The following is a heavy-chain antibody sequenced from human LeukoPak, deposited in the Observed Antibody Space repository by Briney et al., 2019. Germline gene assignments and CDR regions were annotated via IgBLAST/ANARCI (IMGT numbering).Heavy chain of an antibody. CDR2: INHSGST. J-gene: IGHJ4*02. D-gene: IGHD5-18*01. CDR3: ARDPGYSYGPFDY. CDR1: GGSFSGYY. V-gene: IGHV4-34*01. Sequence: SETLSLTCAVYGGSFSGYYWSWIRQPPEKGLEWIGEINHSGSTNYNPSLKSRVTISVDTSKNQFSLKLSSVTAADTAVYYCARDPGYSYGPFDYWGQGTLVTVSS.